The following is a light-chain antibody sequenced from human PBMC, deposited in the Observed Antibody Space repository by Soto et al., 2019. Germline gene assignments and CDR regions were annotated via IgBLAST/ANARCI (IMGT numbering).Light chain of an antibody. CDR2: KVS. Sequence: DVVMTQSPLSLPVTLGQPASISCRSSQSLVYSDGNTYLNWFQQRPGQSPRRLIYKVSNRDSGGPGRFSGSGAGTDFTLKISRVEAEDVGVYYCMQGTPWPPMYTFGQGTKLEIK. V-gene: IGKV2-30*01. CDR1: QSLVYSDGNTY. J-gene: IGKJ2*01. CDR3: MQGTPWPPMYT.